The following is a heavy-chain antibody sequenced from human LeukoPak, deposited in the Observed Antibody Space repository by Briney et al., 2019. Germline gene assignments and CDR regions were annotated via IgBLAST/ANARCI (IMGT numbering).Heavy chain of an antibody. CDR3: ASTGGRGYSSPGKV. V-gene: IGHV4-39*01. J-gene: IGHJ4*02. D-gene: IGHD5-18*01. CDR2: IYYSGST. CDR1: GGSISSSSYY. Sequence: KPSETLSLSCTVSGGSISSSSYYWGWIRQPPGKGLEWIGSIYYSGSTYYNPSLKSRVTISVDTSKNQFSLKLSSVTAADTAVYYCASTGGRGYSSPGKVWGQGTLVTVSS.